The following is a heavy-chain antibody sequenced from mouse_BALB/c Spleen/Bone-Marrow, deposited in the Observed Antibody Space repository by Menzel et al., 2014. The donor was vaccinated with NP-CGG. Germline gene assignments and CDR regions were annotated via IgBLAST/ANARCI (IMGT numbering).Heavy chain of an antibody. D-gene: IGHD2-3*01. Sequence: EVQLQQPGPELMKPGASVKISCKASGYLFTSYYMHWVKQSHGESLEWIGYFDPFNGGTSYNQKFKGKATLTVDKSSSTAYMHLSSLTSEDPAVYFCARSYDGYPYAMNYWGQGTSVTVSS. CDR1: GYLFTSYY. CDR2: FDPFNGGT. V-gene: IGHV1-28*01. CDR3: ARSYDGYPYAMNY. J-gene: IGHJ4*01.